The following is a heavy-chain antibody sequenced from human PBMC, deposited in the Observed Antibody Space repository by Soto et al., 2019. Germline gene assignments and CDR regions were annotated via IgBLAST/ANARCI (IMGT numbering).Heavy chain of an antibody. J-gene: IGHJ4*02. D-gene: IGHD2-15*01. CDR1: GGSISSGPYS. V-gene: IGHV4-39*01. Sequence: SETLSLTCAVSGGSISSGPYSWGWIRQPPGEGLEWIATFHYSENTYYTPSLESRVTISVDTSKNQFSLKVTSVTVADTAVYFCARAGYPLRGGLLLIPAAHSLWGQGCRVTVSS. CDR3: ARAGYPLRGGLLLIPAAHSL. CDR2: FHYSENT.